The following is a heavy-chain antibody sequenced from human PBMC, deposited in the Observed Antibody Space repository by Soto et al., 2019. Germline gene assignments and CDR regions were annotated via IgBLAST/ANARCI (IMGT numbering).Heavy chain of an antibody. Sequence: EVQVVGSGGGLVKPGGSLRLSCAASGLTFSRYSMNWVRKAPGKGLEWVSSISSSSSNIYYADSVKGRFTISRDNAKNSLSLQMNGLGAEDTVVYYCARVGGQLVPGFDYWGQGTLVTVSS. CDR2: ISSSSSNI. CDR1: GLTFSRYS. J-gene: IGHJ4*02. V-gene: IGHV3-21*01. CDR3: ARVGGQLVPGFDY. D-gene: IGHD6-6*01.